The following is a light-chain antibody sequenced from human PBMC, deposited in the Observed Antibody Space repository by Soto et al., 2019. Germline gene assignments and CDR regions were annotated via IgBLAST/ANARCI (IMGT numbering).Light chain of an antibody. CDR3: QSYDSSLSGSV. J-gene: IGLJ2*01. V-gene: IGLV1-40*01. CDR2: GNS. CDR1: SSNIGAGYD. Sequence: QSVLTQPPSVSGAPGQRVTISCTGSSSNIGAGYDVHWYQQLPGTAPKLLIYGNSNRPSGVPDRFSGSKSGTSASLAITGLQSDDEADYDGQSYDSSLSGSVFGGGTKLTVL.